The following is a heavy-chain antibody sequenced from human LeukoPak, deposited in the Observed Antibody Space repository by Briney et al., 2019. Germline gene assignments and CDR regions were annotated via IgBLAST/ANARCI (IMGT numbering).Heavy chain of an antibody. Sequence: SETLSLTCTVSGGSISSYYWSWIRQPAGKGLEWIGRIYTSGSTNYNPSLKSRVTMSVDTSKNQFSLKLSSVTAADTAVYYCARHSYHIVVVTAIGEIDYWGQGTLVTVSS. J-gene: IGHJ4*02. CDR1: GGSISSYY. D-gene: IGHD2-21*02. CDR3: ARHSYHIVVVTAIGEIDY. CDR2: IYTSGST. V-gene: IGHV4-4*07.